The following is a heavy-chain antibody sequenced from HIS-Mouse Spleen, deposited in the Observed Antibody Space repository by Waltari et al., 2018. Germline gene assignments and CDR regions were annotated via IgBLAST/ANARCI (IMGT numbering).Heavy chain of an antibody. V-gene: IGHV4-34*01. CDR1: GGSFSGYY. D-gene: IGHD6-13*01. CDR3: ARAPIAAAGTFDY. CDR2: INHSGST. Sequence: QVQLQQWGAGLLKPSETLSLTCAVYGGSFSGYYWSWIRQPPGKGLEWIGEINHSGSTNYNPSLKSRVTISVDTSKNQFSLKLSSVTAADTAVYYCARAPIAAAGTFDYWGHGTLVTVSS. J-gene: IGHJ4*01.